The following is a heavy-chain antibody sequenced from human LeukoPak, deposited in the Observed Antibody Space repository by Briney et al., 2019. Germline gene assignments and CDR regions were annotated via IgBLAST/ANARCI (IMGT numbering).Heavy chain of an antibody. J-gene: IGHJ3*02. V-gene: IGHV4-39*07. D-gene: IGHD2-15*01. CDR2: INHSGSA. CDR1: GGSISSGGYY. Sequence: SETLSLTCTVSGGSISSGGYYWTWIRQPPGKGLEWIGEINHSGSANYNPSLKSRVTISVDTSRNQFSLKLSSVTAADTAVYYCARGAYCSGGSRYGAFDIWGQGTMVTVSS. CDR3: ARGAYCSGGSRYGAFDI.